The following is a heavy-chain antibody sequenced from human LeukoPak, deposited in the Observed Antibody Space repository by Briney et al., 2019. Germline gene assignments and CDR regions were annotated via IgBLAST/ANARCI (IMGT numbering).Heavy chain of an antibody. CDR1: GYTFTGYY. D-gene: IGHD3-22*01. CDR3: ATVPSYDSSGSVQDY. V-gene: IGHV1-2*02. Sequence: ASVKVSCKASGYTFTGYYMHWVRQAPGQGLEWMGWTNPNSGGTNYAQKFQGRVTMTRDTSISTAYMELSRLRSDDTAVYYCATVPSYDSSGSVQDYWGQGTLVTVSS. J-gene: IGHJ4*02. CDR2: TNPNSGGT.